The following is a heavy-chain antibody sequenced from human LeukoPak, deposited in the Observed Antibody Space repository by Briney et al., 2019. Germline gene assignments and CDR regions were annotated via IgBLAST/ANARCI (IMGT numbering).Heavy chain of an antibody. D-gene: IGHD6-19*01. V-gene: IGHV3-23*01. J-gene: IGHJ4*02. Sequence: GGSLRLSCAVSGFTFSTYVMSWVRQAPGKGLEWVSATSGSGGSTYYADSVKGRFTISRDNSKNTLYLQMNSLRAEDTAVYYCAKTLKQWLAPFDYWGQGTLVTVSS. CDR3: AKTLKQWLAPFDY. CDR1: GFTFSTYV. CDR2: TSGSGGST.